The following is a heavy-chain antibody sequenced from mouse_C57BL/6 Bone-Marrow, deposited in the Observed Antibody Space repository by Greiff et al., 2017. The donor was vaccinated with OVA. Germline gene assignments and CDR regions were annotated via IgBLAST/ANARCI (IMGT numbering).Heavy chain of an antibody. CDR2: IDPSDSYT. V-gene: IGHV1-69*01. Sequence: QVQLQQPGAELVMPGASVKLSCKASGYTFTSYWMHWVKQRPGQGLEWIGEIDPSDSYTNYNQKFKGKSTLTVDKSSSTAYMQLSSLTSEDSAVYYCARDKPYYYGGPWYFDVWGTGTTVTVSS. D-gene: IGHD1-1*01. J-gene: IGHJ1*03. CDR3: ARDKPYYYGGPWYFDV. CDR1: GYTFTSYW.